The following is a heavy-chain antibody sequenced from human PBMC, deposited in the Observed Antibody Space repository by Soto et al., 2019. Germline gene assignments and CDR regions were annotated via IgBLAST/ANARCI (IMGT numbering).Heavy chain of an antibody. Sequence: GGSLRLSCAASVFTFSSYGMHWVRQAPGKGLEWVAVIWYDGSNKYYADSVKGRFTISRDNSKNTLYLQMNSLRAEDTAVYYCARDRSYCSSTSCPRDYYYYGMDVWGQGTTVTVSS. CDR2: IWYDGSNK. CDR1: VFTFSSYG. D-gene: IGHD2-2*01. V-gene: IGHV3-33*01. J-gene: IGHJ6*02. CDR3: ARDRSYCSSTSCPRDYYYYGMDV.